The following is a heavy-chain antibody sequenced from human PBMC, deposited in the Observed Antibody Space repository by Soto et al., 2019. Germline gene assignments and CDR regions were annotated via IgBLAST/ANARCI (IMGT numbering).Heavy chain of an antibody. CDR2: IWYDGTKK. D-gene: IGHD6-13*01. V-gene: IGHV3-33*03. CDR1: GFTFSSYG. Sequence: QVQLVESGGGVVQPGRSLRLSCVACGFTFSSYGMHWVRQAPGKGLGWVAVIWYDGTKKYYADSVKGRFNISRDTSKNTLYLEMNSLRAEDTAVYYGARHRIAAAGYLDYWGQGTLITVSS. J-gene: IGHJ4*02. CDR3: ARHRIAAAGYLDY.